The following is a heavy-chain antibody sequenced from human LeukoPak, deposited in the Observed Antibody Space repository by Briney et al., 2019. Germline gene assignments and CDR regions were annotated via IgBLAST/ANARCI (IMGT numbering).Heavy chain of an antibody. V-gene: IGHV3-33*01. D-gene: IGHD6-13*01. J-gene: IGHJ4*02. CDR3: ERVHSSSWAYFDN. CDR1: GFTFSTYG. Sequence: GGSLRLSCAASGFTFSTYGMHWVRQAPGKGLEWVAIIWYDGSSKYYADSVKGRFTISRDNSKNTLYLQMDSLRAEDTAVYYCERVHSSSWAYFDNWGQGTLVTVSS. CDR2: IWYDGSSK.